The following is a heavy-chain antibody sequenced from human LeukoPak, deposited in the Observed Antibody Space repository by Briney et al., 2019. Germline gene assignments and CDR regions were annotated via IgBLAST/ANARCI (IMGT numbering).Heavy chain of an antibody. Sequence: SVKVSCKASGGTFSSYAISWVRQAPGQGLERMEGIIPIFGTANYAQKFQGRVTITADESTSTAYMELSSLRSEDTAVYYCARESPSYGYFDYWGQGTLVTVSS. CDR1: GGTFSSYA. CDR2: IIPIFGTA. D-gene: IGHD5-18*01. V-gene: IGHV1-69*01. J-gene: IGHJ4*02. CDR3: ARESPSYGYFDY.